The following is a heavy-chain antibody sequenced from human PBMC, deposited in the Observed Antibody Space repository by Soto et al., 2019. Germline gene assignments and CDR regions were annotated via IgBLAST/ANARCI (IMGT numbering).Heavy chain of an antibody. D-gene: IGHD3-10*01. CDR3: ARIWFGELFSCYGMDV. CDR2: IYPGDSNT. CDR1: GYSFTSYW. V-gene: IGHV5-51*01. J-gene: IGHJ6*02. Sequence: GESLKISCKASGYSFTSYWIGWVRQMPGKGLEWMGIIYPGDSNTRYSPSSQGQVTISADKSTNTAYLQWSSLKASDTDMYYCARIWFGELFSCYGMDVWGQGTTVTVSS.